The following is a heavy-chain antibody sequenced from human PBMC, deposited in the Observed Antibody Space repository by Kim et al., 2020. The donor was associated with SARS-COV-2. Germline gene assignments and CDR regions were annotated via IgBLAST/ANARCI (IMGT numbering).Heavy chain of an antibody. J-gene: IGHJ4*02. Sequence: GGSLRLSCAASGFTFSSYGMHWVRQAPGKWLEWVAVIWYDGSNKHYADSVKGRFTISRDNSKNTLYLQMNSLRAEDTAVYYCAREALQTDILTGYYRYYFDYWGQGTLVTVSS. CDR2: IWYDGSNK. D-gene: IGHD3-9*01. V-gene: IGHV3-33*01. CDR1: GFTFSSYG. CDR3: AREALQTDILTGYYRYYFDY.